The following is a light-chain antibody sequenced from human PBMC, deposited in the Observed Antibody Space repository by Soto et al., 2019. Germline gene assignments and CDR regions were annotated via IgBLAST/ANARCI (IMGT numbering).Light chain of an antibody. J-gene: IGLJ1*01. V-gene: IGLV2-14*01. Sequence: QSVLTQPASVSGSPGQSIPISCTGTSRDVGGYNYVSWYQQHPGKAPKLMISDVSNRPSGVSIRFSGSKSGNTASLTISGLQAEDEADYYCNSYSSSTTLYLFGTGTKVTVL. CDR2: DVS. CDR1: SRDVGGYNY. CDR3: NSYSSSTTLYL.